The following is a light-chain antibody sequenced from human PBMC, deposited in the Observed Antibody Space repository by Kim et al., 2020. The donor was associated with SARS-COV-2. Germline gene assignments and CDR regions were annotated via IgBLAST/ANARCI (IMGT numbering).Light chain of an antibody. V-gene: IGKV1-39*01. CDR3: QQSYSTPPLT. Sequence: DIQMTQSPSSLSASVGDRVTITCRASQSISRYLNWYQQKPGKAPKVLIYVASSLQSGVPSRFSGSGSGTDFTLTISRLQPEDFATYYCQQSYSTPPLTFGGGTKVDIK. CDR2: VAS. J-gene: IGKJ4*01. CDR1: QSISRY.